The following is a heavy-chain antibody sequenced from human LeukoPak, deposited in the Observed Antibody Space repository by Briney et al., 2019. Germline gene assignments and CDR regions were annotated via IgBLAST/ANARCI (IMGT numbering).Heavy chain of an antibody. CDR2: IKQDGSEK. CDR1: GFTFSTYW. V-gene: IGHV3-7*04. D-gene: IGHD1-26*01. CDR3: AGTGGSYYLPFDY. J-gene: IGHJ4*02. Sequence: GGSLRLSCAASGFTFSTYWMSWVRQAPGNGLEWVANIKQDGSEKYYVDSVKGRFTISRDNAKNSLYLQMNSLRDEDTAVYHCAGTGGSYYLPFDYWGQGTLVTVSS.